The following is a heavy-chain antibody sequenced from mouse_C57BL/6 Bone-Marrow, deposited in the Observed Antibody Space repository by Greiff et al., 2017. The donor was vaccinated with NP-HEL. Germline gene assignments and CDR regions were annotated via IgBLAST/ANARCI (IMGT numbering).Heavy chain of an antibody. J-gene: IGHJ3*01. D-gene: IGHD1-1*01. Sequence: VQLQQSGAELVRPGASVKLSCTASGFNIKDDYMHWVKQRPEQGLEWIGWIDPENGDTEYASKFQGKATITADTSSNTAYLQLSSLTSEDTAVYYCTTPYGSRSYWGQGTLVTVSA. V-gene: IGHV14-4*01. CDR3: TTPYGSRSY. CDR1: GFNIKDDY. CDR2: IDPENGDT.